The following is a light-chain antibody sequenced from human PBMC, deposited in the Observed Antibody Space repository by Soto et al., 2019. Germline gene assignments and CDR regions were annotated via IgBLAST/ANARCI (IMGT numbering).Light chain of an antibody. V-gene: IGKV1-5*01. J-gene: IGKJ1*01. CDR3: QHYKSYPWT. CDR1: QSISMI. Sequence: DIQMTQSPSTLSASVGDRVTITCRASQSISMILAWYQQKPGKAPKLLIYDASNSESGVPSRFSGSGSGTEFSLTISNLQPDDFATYYCQHYKSYPWTFGQGTKV. CDR2: DAS.